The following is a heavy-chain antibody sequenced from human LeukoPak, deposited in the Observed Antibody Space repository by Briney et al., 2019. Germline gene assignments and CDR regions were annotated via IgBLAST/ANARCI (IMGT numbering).Heavy chain of an antibody. CDR3: ARDAGYCSSTSCNNWFDP. D-gene: IGHD2-2*01. J-gene: IGHJ5*02. V-gene: IGHV1-8*01. CDR1: GYTFTSYD. CDR2: MNPNSGNT. Sequence: ASVKVSCKASGYTFTSYDINWVRQATGQGLEWMGWMNPNSGNTGYAQKFQGRVTMTRNTSISTAYTELSSLRSEDTAVYYCARDAGYCSSTSCNNWFDPWGQGTLVTVSS.